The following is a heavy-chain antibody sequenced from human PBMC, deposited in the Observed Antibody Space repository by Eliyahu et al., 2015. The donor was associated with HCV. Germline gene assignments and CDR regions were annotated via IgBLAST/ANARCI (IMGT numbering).Heavy chain of an antibody. V-gene: IGHV4-59*01. CDR1: GASISNTY. Sequence: QVQLRESGPGLVEPSETLSLTCPVSGASISNTYWSWIRQPPGKRLEWIGYIYYTGSSNYNPSLKSRVTMSLDTSQNQVSLSLTSVTAADTAVYYCATLGSSSPWGQGTLVTVAS. D-gene: IGHD6-6*01. CDR3: ATLGSSSP. J-gene: IGHJ5*02. CDR2: IYYTGSS.